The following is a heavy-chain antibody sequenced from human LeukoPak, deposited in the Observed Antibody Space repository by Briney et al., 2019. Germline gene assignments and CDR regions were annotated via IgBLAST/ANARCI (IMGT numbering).Heavy chain of an antibody. Sequence: GGSLRLSCTASGFKFSSFSMNWARQAPGKGLEWLSYISSTSSAIYYADSVKGRFTISRDNAKNSLYLQMDSLRAEDTAIYYCARVIGSYGDSAYWGQGTLVTVSS. CDR3: ARVIGSYGDSAY. CDR1: GFKFSSFS. V-gene: IGHV3-48*04. D-gene: IGHD3-16*01. J-gene: IGHJ4*02. CDR2: ISSTSSAI.